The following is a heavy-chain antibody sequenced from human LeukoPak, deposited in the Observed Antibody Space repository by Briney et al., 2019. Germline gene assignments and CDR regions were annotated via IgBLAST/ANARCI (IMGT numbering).Heavy chain of an antibody. Sequence: GGSLRLSCAGSGFSFSSYGMHWVRQAPGRGLEWMAFIRSDGSNKYYADSVKGRFTISRDNAKNSLYLQMNSLRAEDTAVYYCAELGITMIGGVWGKGTTVTISS. CDR3: AELGITMIGGV. D-gene: IGHD3-10*02. J-gene: IGHJ6*04. V-gene: IGHV3-30*02. CDR2: IRSDGSNK. CDR1: GFSFSSYG.